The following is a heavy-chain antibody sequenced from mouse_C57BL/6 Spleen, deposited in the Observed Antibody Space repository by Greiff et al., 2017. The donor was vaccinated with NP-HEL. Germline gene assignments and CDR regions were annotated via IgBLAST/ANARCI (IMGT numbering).Heavy chain of an antibody. CDR3: ARGSNYDAMDY. CDR1: GYSITSGYY. D-gene: IGHD2-5*01. V-gene: IGHV3-6*01. CDR2: ISYDGSN. J-gene: IGHJ4*01. Sequence: EVKLMESGPGLVKPSQSLSLTCSVTGYSITSGYYWNWIRQFPGNKLEWMGYISYDGSNNYNPSLKNRISITRDTSKNQFFLKLNSVTTEDTATYYCARGSNYDAMDYWGQGTSVTVSS.